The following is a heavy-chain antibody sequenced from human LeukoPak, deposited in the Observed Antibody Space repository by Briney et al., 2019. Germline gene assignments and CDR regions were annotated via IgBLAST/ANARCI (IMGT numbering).Heavy chain of an antibody. V-gene: IGHV3-48*03. CDR2: ISSSGSTM. CDR1: RFTFSSYE. Sequence: PGGSLRLSCAASRFTFSSYEMIWVRQAPGKGLEWVSYISSSGSTMYYADSVKGRFTISRDNAKNSLYLQMNSLRAEDTAVYYCARYGDYWGQGTLVTVSS. D-gene: IGHD4-17*01. J-gene: IGHJ4*02. CDR3: ARYGDY.